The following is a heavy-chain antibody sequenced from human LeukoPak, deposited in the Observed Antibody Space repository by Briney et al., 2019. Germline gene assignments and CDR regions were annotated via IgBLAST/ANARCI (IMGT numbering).Heavy chain of an antibody. D-gene: IGHD6-19*01. V-gene: IGHV2-70*11. CDR2: IDWDGDK. CDR3: ARKGSAWNYFDY. Sequence: SGPALVKPTQTLTLTCTFSGFSLSTSGMCVSWIRQPPGKALEWLARIDWDGDKWYSTSLKTRLTISKDTYKNQVVLTMTNMDPVDTATYYCARKGSAWNYFDYWGQGALVTVSS. J-gene: IGHJ4*02. CDR1: GFSLSTSGMC.